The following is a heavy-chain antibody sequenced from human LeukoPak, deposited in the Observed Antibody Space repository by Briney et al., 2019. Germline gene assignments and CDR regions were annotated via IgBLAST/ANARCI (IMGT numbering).Heavy chain of an antibody. J-gene: IGHJ6*02. D-gene: IGHD6-13*01. CDR1: GFAFDTYA. Sequence: GGSLRLSCAASGFAFDTYAITWGRQAPWKGREWVASGSGGLGATYYSDSVRGRFTISRDNSKKTVSLQLNSLRAEDTGVYYCTKGGDTTNSWYSYGMDVWGQGTTVIVSS. V-gene: IGHV3-23*01. CDR2: GSGGLGAT. CDR3: TKGGDTTNSWYSYGMDV.